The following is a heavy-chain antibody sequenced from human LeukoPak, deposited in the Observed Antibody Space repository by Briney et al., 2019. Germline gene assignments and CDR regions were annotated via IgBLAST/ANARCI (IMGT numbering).Heavy chain of an antibody. CDR3: ARGRLGIAAAGTGYNWFDP. CDR2: INHSGST. J-gene: IGHJ5*02. D-gene: IGHD6-13*01. CDR1: GGSFSGYY. V-gene: IGHV4-34*01. Sequence: SETLSLTCAVYGGSFSGYYWSWIRQPPGKGLEWIGEINHSGSTNYNPSLKSRVTISLDTSKNQFSLKLSSVTAADTAVYYCARGRLGIAAAGTGYNWFDPWGQGTLVTVSS.